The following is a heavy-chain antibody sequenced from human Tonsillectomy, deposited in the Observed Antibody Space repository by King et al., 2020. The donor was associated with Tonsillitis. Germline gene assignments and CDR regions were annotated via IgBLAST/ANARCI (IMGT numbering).Heavy chain of an antibody. CDR3: ARTGHSSGWPMDY. Sequence: QLQESGQGLVKPSQTLSLTCTVSGGSISSGSYCWSWIRQPAGKGLEWIGRIYTSGSTKYNPSLKSRLTISVDTSKNQFSLKLSSVTAADTAVYYCARTGHSSGWPMDYWGQGTLVTVSS. CDR2: IYTSGST. CDR1: GGSISSGSYC. J-gene: IGHJ4*02. V-gene: IGHV4-61*02. D-gene: IGHD6-19*01.